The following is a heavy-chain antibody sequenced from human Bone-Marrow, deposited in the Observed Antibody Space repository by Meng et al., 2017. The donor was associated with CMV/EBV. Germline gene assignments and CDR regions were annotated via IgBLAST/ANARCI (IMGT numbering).Heavy chain of an antibody. J-gene: IGHJ6*02. Sequence: SVKVSCKASGGTFSSYAISWVRQAPGQGLEWMGGIIPIFGTANYAQKFQGRVTITTDESTSTAYMELSSLRSEDTAVYYCARGIVVVPAAKSSSYYYYGMDVCGQATTVTVSS. CDR2: IIPIFGTA. D-gene: IGHD2-2*01. CDR3: ARGIVVVPAAKSSSYYYYGMDV. CDR1: GGTFSSYA. V-gene: IGHV1-69*05.